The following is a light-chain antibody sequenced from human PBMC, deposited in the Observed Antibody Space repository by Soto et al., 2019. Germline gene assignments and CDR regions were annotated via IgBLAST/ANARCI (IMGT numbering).Light chain of an antibody. J-gene: IGLJ3*02. CDR3: QTWGIGIWV. CDR2: LHSDGSH. CDR1: SGHSTYA. V-gene: IGLV4-69*01. Sequence: QSVLTQSPSASASLGASVKLTYTLSSGHSTYAIAWHQQQPEKGPRYLMKLHSDGSHTKGDGIPDRFSCSSSGAERYFTISSLQSEDEADYYCQTWGIGIWVFGGGTKLTVL.